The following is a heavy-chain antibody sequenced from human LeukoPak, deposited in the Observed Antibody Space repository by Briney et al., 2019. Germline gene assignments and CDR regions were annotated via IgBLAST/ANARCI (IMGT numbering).Heavy chain of an antibody. CDR2: ISGSGGST. D-gene: IGHD3-22*01. Sequence: PGGSLRLSCAASGFTFSSYAMSWVRQAPGEGLEWVSAISGSGGSTYYADSVKGRFTISRDNSKNTLYLQMNSLRVEDAAISYCAKDSRSGYYGALDMWGQGTMVTVSS. J-gene: IGHJ3*02. V-gene: IGHV3-23*01. CDR1: GFTFSSYA. CDR3: AKDSRSGYYGALDM.